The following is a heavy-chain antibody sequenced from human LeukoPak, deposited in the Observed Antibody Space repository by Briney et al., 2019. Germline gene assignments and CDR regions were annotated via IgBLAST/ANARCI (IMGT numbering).Heavy chain of an antibody. CDR1: GGSISSGSYY. CDR3: ASLYDSSGLGDWSFDY. V-gene: IGHV4-61*02. J-gene: IGHJ4*02. CDR2: IYTSGST. D-gene: IGHD3-22*01. Sequence: KPSQTLSLTCTVSGGSISSGSYYWRWIRQPAGKGLEWIERIYTSGSTNYNPSLKSRVTISVDTSKNQFSLKLSSVTAAATAVYYCASLYDSSGLGDWSFDYWGQGTLVTVSS.